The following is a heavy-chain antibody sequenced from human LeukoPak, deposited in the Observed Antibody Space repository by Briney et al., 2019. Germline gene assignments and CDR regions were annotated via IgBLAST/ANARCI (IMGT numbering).Heavy chain of an antibody. Sequence: GGSLRLSCAASGFTFSSYGMHWVRQAPGKGLEWVAVISYDGRNKYYGASVKGRFTISRDDSQNTLYLQMNSLRVEDTAVYYCAKGDSTTSSLDYWGQGTLVTVSS. CDR2: ISYDGRNK. CDR3: AKGDSTTSSLDY. V-gene: IGHV3-33*05. J-gene: IGHJ4*02. D-gene: IGHD2-2*01. CDR1: GFTFSSYG.